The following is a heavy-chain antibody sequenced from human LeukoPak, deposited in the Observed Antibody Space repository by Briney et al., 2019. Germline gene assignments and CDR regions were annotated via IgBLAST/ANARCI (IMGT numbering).Heavy chain of an antibody. CDR3: ARDYYYYMDV. Sequence: PSETLSLTXTVSGGSISSYYWSWIRQPPGKGVEWIGYIYYSGSTNYNPSLKSRVTISVDTSKNQFSLKLSSVTAADTAVYYCARDYYYYMDVWGKGTTVTVSS. J-gene: IGHJ6*03. CDR1: GGSISSYY. CDR2: IYYSGST. V-gene: IGHV4-59*01.